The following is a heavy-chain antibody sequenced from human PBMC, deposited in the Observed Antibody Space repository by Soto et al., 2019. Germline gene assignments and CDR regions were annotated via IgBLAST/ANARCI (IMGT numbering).Heavy chain of an antibody. CDR1: GGTFSSYT. J-gene: IGHJ6*03. V-gene: IGHV1-69*02. CDR2: IIPILGIA. D-gene: IGHD3-3*01. CDR3: ARAYDFWSGYTSSGYYYYYMDV. Sequence: QVQLVQSGAEVKKPGSSVKVSCKASGGTFSSYTISWVRQAPGQGLEWMGRIIPILGIANYAQKIQGRVTISADKSTSTAYMELSRLRSEDTAVYYCARAYDFWSGYTSSGYYYYYMDVWGKGTTVTVSS.